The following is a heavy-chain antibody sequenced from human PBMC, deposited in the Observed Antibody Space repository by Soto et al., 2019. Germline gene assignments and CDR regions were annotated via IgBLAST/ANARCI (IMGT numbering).Heavy chain of an antibody. CDR3: ARDSTSAPAAMEYYYYYYMDV. CDR1: GFTFSSYS. D-gene: IGHD2-2*01. Sequence: EVQLVESGGGLVKPGGSLRLSCAASGFTFSSYSMNWVRQDPGKGLEWVSSISSSSSYIYYADSVKGRFTISRDNAKNSLYLQTHSLRADDTAVYYCARDSTSAPAAMEYYYYYYMDVWGKGTTVTVSS. V-gene: IGHV3-21*01. CDR2: ISSSSSYI. J-gene: IGHJ6*03.